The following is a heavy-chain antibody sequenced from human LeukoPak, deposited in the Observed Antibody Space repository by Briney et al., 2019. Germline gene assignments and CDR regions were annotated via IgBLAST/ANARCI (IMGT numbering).Heavy chain of an antibody. CDR1: GFTFSNFW. V-gene: IGHV3-7*01. CDR3: GRGMDV. J-gene: IGHJ6*02. CDR2: IKQDGSEK. Sequence: GGSLRLSCAASGFTFSNFWMSWVRQAPGKGLEWVANIKQDGSEKYYVDSVKGRFTISRDNAKNSLHLQMNSLRAEDTAVYYCGRGMDVWGQGTTVTVSS.